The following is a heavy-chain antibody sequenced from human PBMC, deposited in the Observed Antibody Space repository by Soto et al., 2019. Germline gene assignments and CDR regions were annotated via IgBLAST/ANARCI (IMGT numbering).Heavy chain of an antibody. V-gene: IGHV5-10-1*01. CDR1: GYSFTSYW. CDR2: IDPSDSYT. CDR3: AIPVSCSSTSCYSGQHDAFDI. Sequence: GESLKISCKGSGYSFTSYWISWVRQMPGKGLEWMGRIDPSDSYTNYSPSFQGHVTISADKSISTAHLQWSSLKASDTAMYYCAIPVSCSSTSCYSGQHDAFDIWGQGTMVTVSS. D-gene: IGHD2-2*01. J-gene: IGHJ3*02.